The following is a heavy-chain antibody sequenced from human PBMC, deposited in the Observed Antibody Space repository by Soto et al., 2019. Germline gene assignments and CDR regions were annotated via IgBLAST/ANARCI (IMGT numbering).Heavy chain of an antibody. CDR2: IRQDGGAQ. CDR3: VRGGHGSGSYLGSY. V-gene: IGHV3-7*03. Sequence: EVQLVESGGGLAQPGGSLRLSCVASGFTFTTYWMSWVRQAPGKGLGWVANIRQDGGAQYYVDSVKGRFTISRDNAKNSVYLQMASLRAEDTAVYYCVRGGHGSGSYLGSYWGQGILVTVSS. D-gene: IGHD3-10*01. CDR1: GFTFTTYW. J-gene: IGHJ4*02.